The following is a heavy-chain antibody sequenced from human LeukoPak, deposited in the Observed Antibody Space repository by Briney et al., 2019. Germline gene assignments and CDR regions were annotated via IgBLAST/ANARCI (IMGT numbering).Heavy chain of an antibody. CDR3: ARNPIEYSSSPWSDP. CDR1: GFTFSDYY. CDR2: ISSSSSYT. V-gene: IGHV3-11*06. J-gene: IGHJ5*02. D-gene: IGHD6-13*01. Sequence: NPGGSLRLSCAASGFTFSDYYMSWIRQAPGKGLEWVSYISSSSSYTNYADSVKGRFTISRDNAKNSLYLQMNSLRAEDTAVYYCARNPIEYSSSPWSDPWGQGTLVTVSS.